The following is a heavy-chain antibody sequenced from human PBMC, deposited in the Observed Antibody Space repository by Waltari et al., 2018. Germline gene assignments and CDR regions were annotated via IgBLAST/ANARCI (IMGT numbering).Heavy chain of an antibody. D-gene: IGHD2-2*01. V-gene: IGHV3-23*01. Sequence: EVQLLESGGGLVQPGGSLRLSCAASGFTFSSHAMSWVRPAPGKGLERVSAISGSGGSTYYADSVKGRFTISRDNSKNTLYLQMNSLRAEDTAVYYCAKDLSVVPYCSSTSCPDNWFDPWGQGTLVTVSS. CDR2: ISGSGGST. CDR1: GFTFSSHA. J-gene: IGHJ5*02. CDR3: AKDLSVVPYCSSTSCPDNWFDP.